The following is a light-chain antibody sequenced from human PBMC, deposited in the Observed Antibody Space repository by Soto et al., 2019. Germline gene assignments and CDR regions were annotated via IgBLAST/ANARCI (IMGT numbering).Light chain of an antibody. CDR1: QGISRS. Sequence: DIQMTQSPSSVSASVGDRVTISCQASQGISRSLSCYQQKPGKAPKLLIYAASSLQSGVQSRFSGSGFGTDFTLTISSLQPEDSAIYYCQQADTFPITFGQGTRREIK. CDR2: AAS. J-gene: IGKJ5*01. CDR3: QQADTFPIT. V-gene: IGKV1D-12*01.